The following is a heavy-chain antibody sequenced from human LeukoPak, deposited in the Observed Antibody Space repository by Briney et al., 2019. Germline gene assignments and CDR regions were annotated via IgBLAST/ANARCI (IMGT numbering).Heavy chain of an antibody. D-gene: IGHD5-18*01. CDR1: GFTFSDFY. CDR2: ISSGGSTI. Sequence: PGGSLRLSCAASGFTFSDFYMSWIRQAPGKGLEWVAFISSGGSTIYYADSVKGRFTIFRDNAKNSLYLQMNSLRAEDTAIYYCASRSTYTYGRTGSFGYWGQGTLVTVSS. V-gene: IGHV3-11*01. CDR3: ASRSTYTYGRTGSFGY. J-gene: IGHJ4*02.